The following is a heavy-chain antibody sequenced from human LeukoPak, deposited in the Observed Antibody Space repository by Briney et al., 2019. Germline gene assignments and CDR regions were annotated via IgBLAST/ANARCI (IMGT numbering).Heavy chain of an antibody. D-gene: IGHD5-18*01. CDR2: FKSKTDGGTI. V-gene: IGHV3-15*07. J-gene: IGHJ4*02. CDR3: TTGGYRYGDDY. Sequence: GGSLRFSCAASGFTFNNAWMNWVRQAPGKGLEWVGRFKSKTDGGTIDYAAPVKGRFTISRDDSKNTLYLQMNSLKTEDTAVYYCTTGGYRYGDDYWGQGTLVTVSS. CDR1: GFTFNNAW.